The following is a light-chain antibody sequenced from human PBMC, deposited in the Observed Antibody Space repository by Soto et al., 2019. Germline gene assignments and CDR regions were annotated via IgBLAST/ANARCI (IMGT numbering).Light chain of an antibody. CDR1: QSVSNNY. V-gene: IGKV3-20*01. CDR2: GSS. CDR3: QQYGNSPPYT. Sequence: EVVLTQSPGTLSLSPGERATLSCRASQSVSNNYFAWYQQKPGQSPRLLIFGSSDRATGIPDRFSGSGSGTDCTLTISRLEPEDFAVYYWQQYGNSPPYTVGQGTKLESK. J-gene: IGKJ2*01.